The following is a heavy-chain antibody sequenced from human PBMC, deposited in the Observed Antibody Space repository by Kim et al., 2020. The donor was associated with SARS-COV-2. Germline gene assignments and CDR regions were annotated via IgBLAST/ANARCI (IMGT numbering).Heavy chain of an antibody. CDR1: GFTFSSYW. J-gene: IGHJ4*02. V-gene: IGHV3-7*01. CDR3: SIAAAGTSPFDY. Sequence: GGSLRLSCAASGFTFSSYWMSWVRQAPGKGLEWVANIKQDGSEKYYVDSVKGRFTISRYNAKNSLYLQMNSLRAEDTAVYYCSIAAAGTSPFDYWGQGTLVTVSS. D-gene: IGHD6-13*01. CDR2: IKQDGSEK.